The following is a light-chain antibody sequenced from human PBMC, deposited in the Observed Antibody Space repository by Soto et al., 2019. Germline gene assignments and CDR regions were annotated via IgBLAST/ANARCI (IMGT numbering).Light chain of an antibody. J-gene: IGLJ1*01. CDR3: GSWDSSLSAYV. CDR1: SSNIGGNS. V-gene: IGLV1-51*01. CDR2: DDN. Sequence: QSVLAQPPSVSAAPGQKVTISCSGSSSNIGGNSVSWYQQLPGTAPKLLIYDDNKRPSGIPDRFSGSKSGTSATLGITGFQTGDEADHYCGSWDSSLSAYVFGTATTVTVL.